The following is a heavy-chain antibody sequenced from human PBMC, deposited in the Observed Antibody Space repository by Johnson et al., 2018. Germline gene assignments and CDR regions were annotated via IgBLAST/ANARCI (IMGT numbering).Heavy chain of an antibody. Sequence: QEQLVECGGGAVEPGRTMGLSCEASGFIFSDYVMHRVRQAPGKGLEWVAVISYDGNNKYYLDSVKGRSTLPRDNFKSTIYLQMNSLNNEDTAVYYCAREKKGILSVAGSACDIWGRGTMVTVSS. CDR1: GFIFSDYV. CDR2: ISYDGNNK. V-gene: IGHV3-30-3*01. D-gene: IGHD6-19*01. J-gene: IGHJ3*02. CDR3: AREKKGILSVAGSACDI.